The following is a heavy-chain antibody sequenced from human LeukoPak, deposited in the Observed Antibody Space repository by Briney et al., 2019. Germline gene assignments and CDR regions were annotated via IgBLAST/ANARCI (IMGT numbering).Heavy chain of an antibody. CDR1: GFTFSSYI. D-gene: IGHD5-18*01. J-gene: IGHJ4*02. CDR2: ISSSSSTI. Sequence: PGGSLRLSCAASGFTFSSYIMNWVRQAAGKGLEWVSYISSSSSTIYYADSVKGRFTISRDNAKNSLYLQMNSLRAEDTAVYYCAKDRGYSYGISEYWGQGTHVTVSS. CDR3: AKDRGYSYGISEY. V-gene: IGHV3-48*04.